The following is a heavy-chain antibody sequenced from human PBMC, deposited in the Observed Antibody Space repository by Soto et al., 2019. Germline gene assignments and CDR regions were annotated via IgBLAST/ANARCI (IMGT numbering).Heavy chain of an antibody. Sequence: ASVKVSCKASGYTFTGYYMHWVRQAPGQGLEWMGWINPNSGGTNYAQKFRGRVTMTRDTSISTAYMELSRLRSDDTAVYYCARDFNWNLYYYYGMDVWGQGTTVTVSS. CDR1: GYTFTGYY. D-gene: IGHD1-1*01. CDR3: ARDFNWNLYYYYGMDV. J-gene: IGHJ6*02. V-gene: IGHV1-2*02. CDR2: INPNSGGT.